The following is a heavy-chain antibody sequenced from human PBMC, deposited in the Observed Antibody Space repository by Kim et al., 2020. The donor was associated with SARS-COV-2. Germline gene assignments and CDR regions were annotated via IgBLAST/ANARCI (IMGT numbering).Heavy chain of an antibody. CDR3: ARGDSLVEYFDY. V-gene: IGHV4-30-2*01. CDR2: IYYRGST. J-gene: IGHJ4*02. CDR1: GDSIGSGGYS. Sequence: SETLSLTCAVSGDSIGSGGYSWNWIRQAPGQTLEWMGRIYYRGSTLYNPSRKSRLSMSVDTSINQLALQLRSVTAADTAIYYCARGDSLVEYFDYWGQGILVTVSS.